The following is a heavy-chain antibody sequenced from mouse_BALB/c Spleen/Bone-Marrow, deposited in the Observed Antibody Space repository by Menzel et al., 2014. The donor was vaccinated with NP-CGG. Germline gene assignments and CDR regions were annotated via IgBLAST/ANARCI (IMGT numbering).Heavy chain of an antibody. CDR3: ARVTGTDWYFDV. CDR1: GFSLTSHG. V-gene: IGHV2-9*02. J-gene: IGHJ1*01. CDR2: IWAGGST. D-gene: IGHD4-1*01. Sequence: VKVVESGPGLVAPSQSLSIPCTVSGFSLTSHGVHWVRQPPGKGLEWLGVIWAGGSTNYNSALMSRLSISKDNSKSQVFLKMNSLQTDDTAMYYCARVTGTDWYFDVWGAGTTVTVSS.